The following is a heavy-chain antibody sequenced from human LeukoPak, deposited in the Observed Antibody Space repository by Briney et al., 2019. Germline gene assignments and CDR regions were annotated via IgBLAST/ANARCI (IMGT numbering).Heavy chain of an antibody. D-gene: IGHD3-16*01. CDR3: ARRSVSFTLFDI. J-gene: IGHJ3*02. Sequence: SETLSLTCTVSGGSISNYFWSWIRQPPGKGLEWIGYIYYSGTTNYNPSLNSRVTISVDTSKNQFSLKLSSVTAADTAMYYCARRSVSFTLFDIWGQGTMVAVSS. V-gene: IGHV4-59*01. CDR2: IYYSGTT. CDR1: GGSISNYF.